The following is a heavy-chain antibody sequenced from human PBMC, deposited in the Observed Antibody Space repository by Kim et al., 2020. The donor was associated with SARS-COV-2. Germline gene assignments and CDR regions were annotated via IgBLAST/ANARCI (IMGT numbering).Heavy chain of an antibody. Sequence: ASVKVSCKAYGYTLSTYPIYWVRQAPGQGLEWMGWINTNMGIPTYAQAFTGRFVFSFDTSVNMAYLQISSLKPEDTAIYYCARRPAGYTSGWGFYYWGQG. J-gene: IGHJ4*02. V-gene: IGHV7-4-1*04. CDR2: INTNMGIP. CDR1: GYTLSTYP. D-gene: IGHD6-19*01. CDR3: ARRPAGYTSGWGFYY.